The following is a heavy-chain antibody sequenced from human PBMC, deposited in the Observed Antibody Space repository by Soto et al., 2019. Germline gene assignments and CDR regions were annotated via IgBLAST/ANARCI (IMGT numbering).Heavy chain of an antibody. CDR1: GFTVSNNY. V-gene: IGHV3-66*01. J-gene: IGHJ4*02. CDR2: IYSGGST. CDR3: AAYSHKGY. Sequence: EEQLVESGGDLVQPGGSLRLSCAASGFTVSNNYMSWVRQAPGKGLEWVSLIYSGGSTYSADSVKGRFTISRDSSKNTLYLQMHSLRAEDTAMYYCAAYSHKGYWGQGTLVTVAS. D-gene: IGHD3-16*01.